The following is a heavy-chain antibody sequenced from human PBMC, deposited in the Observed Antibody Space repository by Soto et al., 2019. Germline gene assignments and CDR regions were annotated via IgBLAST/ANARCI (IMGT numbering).Heavy chain of an antibody. CDR3: ARSRIQLWLIRVSYAPVPEYYYGMDV. Sequence: GGSLRLSCAASGFTFSSYGMHWVRQAPGKGLEWVAVIWYDGSNKYYADSVKGRFTISRDNSKNTLYLQMNSLRAEDTAVYYCARSRIQLWLIRVSYAPVPEYYYGMDVWGQGTTVTVSS. CDR1: GFTFSSYG. CDR2: IWYDGSNK. D-gene: IGHD5-18*01. V-gene: IGHV3-33*01. J-gene: IGHJ6*02.